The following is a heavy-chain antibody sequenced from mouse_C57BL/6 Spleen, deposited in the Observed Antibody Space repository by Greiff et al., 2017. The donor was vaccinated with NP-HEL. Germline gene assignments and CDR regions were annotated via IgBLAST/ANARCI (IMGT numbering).Heavy chain of an antibody. CDR1: GYAFSSYW. Sequence: QVQLKQSGAELVKPGASVKISCKASGYAFSSYWMNWVKQRPGKGLEWIGQIYPGDGDTNYNGKFKGKATLTADKSSSTAYMQLSSLTSEDSAVYFCARRYDGSSCGEDYFDYWGQGTTLTVSS. J-gene: IGHJ2*01. CDR2: IYPGDGDT. D-gene: IGHD1-1*01. V-gene: IGHV1-80*01. CDR3: ARRYDGSSCGEDYFDY.